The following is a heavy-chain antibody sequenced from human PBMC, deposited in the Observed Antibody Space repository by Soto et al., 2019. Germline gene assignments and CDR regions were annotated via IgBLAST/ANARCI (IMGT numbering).Heavy chain of an antibody. CDR2: INSDGSST. J-gene: IGHJ6*02. CDR1: GFTFSSYW. V-gene: IGHV3-74*01. CDR3: AREVVTAIDYGMDV. D-gene: IGHD2-21*02. Sequence: GSLRLSCAASGFTFSSYWMHWVRQAPGKGLVWVSRINSDGSSTSYADSVKGRFTISRDNAKNTLYLQMNSLRAEDTAVYYCAREVVTAIDYGMDVWGQGTTVTVSS.